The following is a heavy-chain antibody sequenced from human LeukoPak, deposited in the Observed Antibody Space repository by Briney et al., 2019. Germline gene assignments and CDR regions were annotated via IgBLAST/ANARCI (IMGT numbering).Heavy chain of an antibody. CDR2: ISYDGSNK. D-gene: IGHD3-3*01. V-gene: IGHV3-30*03. Sequence: GGSLRLSCAASGFIFSTYWMSWVRQAPGKGLEWVAVISYDGSNKYYADSVKGRFTISRDNSKNTLYLQMNSLRAEDTAVYYCARDSVAYYDFWSGYPYYGMDVWGQGTTVTVSS. J-gene: IGHJ6*02. CDR3: ARDSVAYYDFWSGYPYYGMDV. CDR1: GFIFSTYW.